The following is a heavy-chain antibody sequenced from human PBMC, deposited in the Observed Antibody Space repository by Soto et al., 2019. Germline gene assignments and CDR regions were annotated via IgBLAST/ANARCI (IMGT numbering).Heavy chain of an antibody. D-gene: IGHD5-12*01. Sequence: QVQLVQSGAEEKKPGASVKVSCKASGYTFTSYAMHWVRQAPGQRLEWMGWINAGNGNTKYSQKFKGRVTITRGTSASTAYMGRSTLRPEDTAVYYCARAVAVPADFDYWGQGTLVTVSS. CDR2: INAGNGNT. CDR3: ARAVAVPADFDY. V-gene: IGHV1-3*05. CDR1: GYTFTSYA. J-gene: IGHJ4*02.